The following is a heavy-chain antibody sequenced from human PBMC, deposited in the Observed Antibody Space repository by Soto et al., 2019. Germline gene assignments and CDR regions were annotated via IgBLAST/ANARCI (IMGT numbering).Heavy chain of an antibody. V-gene: IGHV1-69*13. CDR1: GGTFSSYA. J-gene: IGHJ5*02. D-gene: IGHD6-19*01. Sequence: ASVKVSCKASGGTFSSYAISWVRQAPGQGLEWMGGIIPIFGTANYSQKFQVRVTITADESTSTAYMELSSLRSEDTAVYYCARDAGPPYRSGWYVWFVHWGPGTLVNVSS. CDR3: ARDAGPPYRSGWYVWFVH. CDR2: IIPIFGTA.